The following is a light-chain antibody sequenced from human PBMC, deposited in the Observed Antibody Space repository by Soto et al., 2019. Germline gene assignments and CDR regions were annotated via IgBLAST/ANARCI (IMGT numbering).Light chain of an antibody. Sequence: QSALTQPASVSGSPGQSITISCTGTSSDVGGYNYVSWYQQHPGKAPKLMIYDVSNRPSGVPNRCSGSKAGNTASLTISGLQAEDVADYYCSSYTSSSTYVVFGGGTQLTVL. V-gene: IGLV2-14*01. CDR2: DVS. CDR1: SSDVGGYNY. CDR3: SSYTSSSTYVV. J-gene: IGLJ2*01.